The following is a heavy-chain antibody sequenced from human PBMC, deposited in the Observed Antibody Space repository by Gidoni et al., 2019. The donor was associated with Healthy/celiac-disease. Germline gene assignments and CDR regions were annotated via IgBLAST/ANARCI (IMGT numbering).Heavy chain of an antibody. J-gene: IGHJ4*02. V-gene: IGHV1-2*02. D-gene: IGHD3-22*01. CDR3: ARASTKITMIVSY. Sequence: QVQRVQSGAEVKKPGASVKVSCKAAGYTCTGYYMHWVRQAPGQGLEWMGWINPNSGGTNYAQKFQGRVTMTRDTSISTAYMELSRLRSDDTAVYYCARASTKITMIVSYWGQGTLVTVSS. CDR2: INPNSGGT. CDR1: GYTCTGYY.